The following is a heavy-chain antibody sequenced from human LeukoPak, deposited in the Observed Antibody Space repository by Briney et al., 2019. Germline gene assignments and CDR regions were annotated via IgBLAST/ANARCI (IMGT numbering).Heavy chain of an antibody. CDR3: ARGRGVRYYYYMDV. J-gene: IGHJ6*03. CDR2: IFYSGST. Sequence: SETLSLTCTVSGGSISTSNYYWGWIRQPPGKGLEWIGNIFYSGSTYYSPSLRSRVTISLDTSRNQFSLKLNSVTAADTAVYYCARGRGVRYYYYMDVWGKGTTVTVSS. V-gene: IGHV4-39*07. D-gene: IGHD3-10*01. CDR1: GGSISTSNYY.